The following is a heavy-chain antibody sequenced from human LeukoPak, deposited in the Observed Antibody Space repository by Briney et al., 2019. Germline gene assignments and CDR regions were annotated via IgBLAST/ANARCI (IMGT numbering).Heavy chain of an antibody. CDR1: GLSFSTAW. CDR2: IKSNTDGGTV. Sequence: GGSLRLSCTVPGLSFSTAWISWIRQAPGKGLGWVGRIKSNTDGGTVNYAAPVKGRFTISRDDSKNTVFLQMNSLETEDTAMYFCTTAERRYYSHDFWGQGTLVTVSS. CDR3: TTAERRYYSHDF. J-gene: IGHJ4*02. D-gene: IGHD3-10*01. V-gene: IGHV3-15*01.